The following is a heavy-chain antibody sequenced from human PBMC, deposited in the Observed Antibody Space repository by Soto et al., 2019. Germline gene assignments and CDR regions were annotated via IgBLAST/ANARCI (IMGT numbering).Heavy chain of an antibody. CDR3: ARVPHYGDYSHHKTRRYYYYGMDV. CDR1: GGSISSYY. J-gene: IGHJ6*02. V-gene: IGHV4-59*01. Sequence: QVQLQESGPGLVKPSETLSLTCTVSGGSISSYYWSWIRQPPGKGLEWIGYIYYSGSTNYNPSLKSRVTISVDTSKNQFSLKLSSVTAADTAVYYCARVPHYGDYSHHKTRRYYYYGMDVWGQGTTVTVSS. D-gene: IGHD4-17*01. CDR2: IYYSGST.